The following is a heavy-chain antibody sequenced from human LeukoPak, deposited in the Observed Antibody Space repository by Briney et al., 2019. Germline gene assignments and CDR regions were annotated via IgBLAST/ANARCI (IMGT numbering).Heavy chain of an antibody. Sequence: PGGSPRLSCVASGFSFSNYGMNWVRQAPGKGLEWLSYINYDSSTIYYADSVKGRFTISRDNAKNSLNLQTDSLSTEDTAVYYCATSGYCSGGSCSPQYYSYGMDVWGQGTTVTVSS. V-gene: IGHV3-48*04. CDR2: INYDSSTI. J-gene: IGHJ6*02. D-gene: IGHD2-15*01. CDR3: ATSGYCSGGSCSPQYYSYGMDV. CDR1: GFSFSNYG.